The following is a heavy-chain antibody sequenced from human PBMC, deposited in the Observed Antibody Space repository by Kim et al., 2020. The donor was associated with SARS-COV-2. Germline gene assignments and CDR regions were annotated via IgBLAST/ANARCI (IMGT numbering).Heavy chain of an antibody. D-gene: IGHD2-15*01. CDR2: IYYSGST. CDR1: GGSFSSCSYY. J-gene: IGHJ4*02. CDR3: ASGVVVVAATDY. V-gene: IGHV4-31*03. Sequence: SETLSLTCSVSGGSFSSCSYYWICIRPHPGQDLEWIGYIYYSGSTYYNPSLKSRVTISVDTSKNQFSLKLSSVTAADTAVYYCASGVVVVAATDYWGKGTLVTVST.